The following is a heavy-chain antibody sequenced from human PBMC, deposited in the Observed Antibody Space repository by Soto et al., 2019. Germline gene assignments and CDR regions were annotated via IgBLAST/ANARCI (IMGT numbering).Heavy chain of an antibody. CDR3: ARGSRRLIGTIYYYYYYMDV. CDR1: GGSISSYY. J-gene: IGHJ6*03. Sequence: SETLSLTCTVSGGSISSYYWSWIRQPPGKGLEWIGYIYYSGSTNYNPSLKSRVTISVDTSKNQFSLKLSSVTAADTAVYYCARGSRRLIGTIYYYYYYMDVWGKGTTVTVSS. CDR2: IYYSGST. V-gene: IGHV4-59*01. D-gene: IGHD1-7*01.